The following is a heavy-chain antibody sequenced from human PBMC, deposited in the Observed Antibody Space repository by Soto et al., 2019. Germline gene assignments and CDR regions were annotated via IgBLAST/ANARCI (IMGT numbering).Heavy chain of an antibody. CDR3: AREPPLTGWHFDS. D-gene: IGHD3-9*01. V-gene: IGHV3-33*01. CDR2: IWYDGSIK. Sequence: QVQLVESGGGVVQPGRSLRLSCAASGFTFSSYGMHWVRQAPGRGLEWVAIIWYDGSIKEYADSVKGRFTISRDNSKNTMFLQMDSLRAEDTAVYYCAREPPLTGWHFDSWGQGTLVSVSS. J-gene: IGHJ4*02. CDR1: GFTFSSYG.